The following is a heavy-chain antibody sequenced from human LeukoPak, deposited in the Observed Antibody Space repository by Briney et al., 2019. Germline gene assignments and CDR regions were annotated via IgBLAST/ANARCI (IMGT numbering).Heavy chain of an antibody. D-gene: IGHD6-19*01. Sequence: GGSLRLSCAASGFTFSKYAMSWVRQAPGKGLEWVSTVNDRGTGTYYADSVKGRFTISRDNSKNTLSLQMISLRAEDTALYYCAKVREQWLVRDAFDIWGQGTMVTVSS. V-gene: IGHV3-23*01. CDR2: VNDRGTGT. J-gene: IGHJ3*02. CDR3: AKVREQWLVRDAFDI. CDR1: GFTFSKYA.